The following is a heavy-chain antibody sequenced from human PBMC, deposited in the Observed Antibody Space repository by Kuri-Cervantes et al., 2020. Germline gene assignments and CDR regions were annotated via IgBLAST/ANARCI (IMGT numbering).Heavy chain of an antibody. V-gene: IGHV1-46*01. D-gene: IGHD2-2*01. CDR2: INPSGGST. J-gene: IGHJ3*02. Sequence: ASVKVSCKASGYTFTSYYMHWVRQAPGQGLKWMGIINPSGGSTSYAQKFQGRVTMTTDESTSTAYMELSSLRSEDTAVYYCAREVVRLRRLFPSDFGEEAAFDIWGQGTMVTVSS. CDR1: GYTFTSYY. CDR3: AREVVRLRRLFPSDFGEEAAFDI.